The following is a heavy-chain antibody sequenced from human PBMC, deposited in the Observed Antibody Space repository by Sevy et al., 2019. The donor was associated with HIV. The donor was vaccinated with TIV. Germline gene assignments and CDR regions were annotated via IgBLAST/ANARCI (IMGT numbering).Heavy chain of an antibody. CDR1: GFSFTSHY. CDR2: ISTSGGAV. J-gene: IGHJ3*01. V-gene: IGHV3-11*01. Sequence: GGSLRLSCAASGFSFTSHYINWIRQAPGKGLEWISYISTSGGAVYYADSVKGRFTISRDNGKNTVDLQMNNLRDEDTAVYYCARASWVHNLGPGSYYSDYFDVWGQGTMVTVSS. CDR3: ARASWVHNLGPGSYYSDYFDV. D-gene: IGHD3-10*01.